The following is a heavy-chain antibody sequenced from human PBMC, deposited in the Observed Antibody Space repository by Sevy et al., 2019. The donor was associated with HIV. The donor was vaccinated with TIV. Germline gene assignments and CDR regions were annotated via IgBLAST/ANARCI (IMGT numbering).Heavy chain of an antibody. D-gene: IGHD3-10*01. J-gene: IGHJ5*02. CDR2: INSDGSST. V-gene: IGHV3-74*01. CDR1: GFTFSSYW. CDR3: ARESLGFGEFNNWFDP. Sequence: GGSLSLSCAASGFTFSSYWMHWVRQAPGKGLVWVSRINSDGSSTSYADSVKGRFTISRDNAKNTLYLQMNSLRAEDTAVYYCARESLGFGEFNNWFDPWGQGTLVTVSS.